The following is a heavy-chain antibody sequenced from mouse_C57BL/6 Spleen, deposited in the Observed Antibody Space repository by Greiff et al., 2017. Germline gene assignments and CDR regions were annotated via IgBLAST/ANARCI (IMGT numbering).Heavy chain of an antibody. CDR1: GYTFTSYD. D-gene: IGHD1-1*01. CDR3: AREVYYGSSQRLFDY. CDR2: IYPRDGST. J-gene: IGHJ2*01. Sequence: VQRVESGPELVKPGASVKLSCKASGYTFTSYDINWVKQRPGQGLEWIGWIYPRDGSTKYNEKFKGKATLTVDTSSSTAYMELHSLTSEDSAVYFCAREVYYGSSQRLFDYWGQGTTLTVSS. V-gene: IGHV1-85*01.